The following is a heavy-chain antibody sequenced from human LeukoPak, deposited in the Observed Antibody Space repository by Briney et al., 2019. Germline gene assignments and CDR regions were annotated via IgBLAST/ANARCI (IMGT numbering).Heavy chain of an antibody. CDR3: ASGRSSSWYLLGY. D-gene: IGHD6-13*01. Sequence: ASVKVSCKGSGYTLSNHAFSWVRQAPGQGLEWMGWISADNGNTNHAQKFQGRVSLTTDTSTSTAYMELRSLRSGDTAVYYCASGRSSSWYLLGYWGQGTLVTVSS. CDR1: GYTLSNHA. J-gene: IGHJ4*02. CDR2: ISADNGNT. V-gene: IGHV1-18*04.